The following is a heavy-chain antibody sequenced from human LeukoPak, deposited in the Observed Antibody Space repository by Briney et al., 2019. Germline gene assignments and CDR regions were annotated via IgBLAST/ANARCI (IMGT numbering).Heavy chain of an antibody. D-gene: IGHD3-22*01. CDR1: GGSFSGYY. J-gene: IGHJ2*01. CDR3: ARVPYYYDSSGPTHWYFDL. V-gene: IGHV4-34*01. Sequence: SETLSLTCAVYGGSFSGYYWSWIRQPPGKGLEWIGEINHSGSTNYNPSLKSRVTISVDTSKNQFSLKLSSVTAADTAVYYCARVPYYYDSSGPTHWYFDLWGRGTLVTVSS. CDR2: INHSGST.